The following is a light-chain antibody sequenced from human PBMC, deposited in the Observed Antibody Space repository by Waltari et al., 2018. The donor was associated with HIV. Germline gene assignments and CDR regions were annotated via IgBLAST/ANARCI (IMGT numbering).Light chain of an antibody. CDR3: TSYRRGTSYL. J-gene: IGLJ1*01. CDR1: SSDSAGDNY. Sequence: QAARTQPAAVSGSPRQSINIVCTGTSSDSAGDNYISWYQQHPGKAPKVLIYDVTKRPSGVPNRFSGSKSANTASLTISGLQAEDEADYYCTSYRRGTSYLFGTGTTVTVL. CDR2: DVT. V-gene: IGLV2-14*01.